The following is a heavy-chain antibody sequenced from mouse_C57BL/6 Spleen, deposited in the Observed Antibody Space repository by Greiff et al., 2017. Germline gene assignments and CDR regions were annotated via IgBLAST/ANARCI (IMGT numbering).Heavy chain of an antibody. CDR2: IYPGDGDT. V-gene: IGHV1-82*01. CDR1: GYAFSSSW. CDR3: ARYYSGYAMDY. D-gene: IGHD1-1*01. Sequence: VQLQESGPELVKPGASVKISCKASGYAFSSSWMNWVKQRPGKGLEWIGRIYPGDGDTNYNGKFKGKATLTADKSSSTAYMQLSSLTSEDSAVXFCARYYSGYAMDYWGQGTSVTVSS. J-gene: IGHJ4*01.